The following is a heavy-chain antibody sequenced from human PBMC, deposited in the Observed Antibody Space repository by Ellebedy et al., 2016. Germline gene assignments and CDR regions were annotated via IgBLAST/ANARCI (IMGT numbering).Heavy chain of an antibody. CDR1: GGSISSGDYY. CDR2: IYYSGST. D-gene: IGHD3-16*01. Sequence: SETLSLXCTVSGGSISSGDYYWSWIRQPPGKGLEWIGYIYYSGSTYYNPSLKSRVTISVDTSKNQFSLKLSSVTAADTAVYYCARDPGRRGEFDYWGQGTLVTVSS. CDR3: ARDPGRRGEFDY. V-gene: IGHV4-30-4*01. J-gene: IGHJ4*02.